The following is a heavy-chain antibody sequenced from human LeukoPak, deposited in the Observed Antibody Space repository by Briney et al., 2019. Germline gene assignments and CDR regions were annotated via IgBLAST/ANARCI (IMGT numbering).Heavy chain of an antibody. Sequence: GGSLRLSCAGSGFIFSSNWMTWVRQAPGKGLEWVANINQDGSEKNHVDSVKGRFTISRDNAKKSVYLQMNSLRDEDRAVHYCARGRSFYFTWGQGTLVTVSS. D-gene: IGHD5/OR15-5a*01. CDR3: ARGRSFYFT. V-gene: IGHV3-7*01. CDR1: GFIFSSNW. J-gene: IGHJ4*02. CDR2: INQDGSEK.